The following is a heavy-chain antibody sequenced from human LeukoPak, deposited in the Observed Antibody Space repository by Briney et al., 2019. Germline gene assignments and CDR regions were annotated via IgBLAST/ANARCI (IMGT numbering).Heavy chain of an antibody. CDR2: IYYSGST. V-gene: IGHV4-39*07. CDR3: ARGVTTEIDY. CDR1: GGSISSSSYY. D-gene: IGHD4-17*01. Sequence: PSETLSLTCTVSGGSISSSSYYWGWIRQPPGKGLEWIGSIYYSGSTYYNPSLKSRVTMSVDTSKNQFSLKLSSVTAADTAVYYCARGVTTEIDYWGQGTLVTVSS. J-gene: IGHJ4*02.